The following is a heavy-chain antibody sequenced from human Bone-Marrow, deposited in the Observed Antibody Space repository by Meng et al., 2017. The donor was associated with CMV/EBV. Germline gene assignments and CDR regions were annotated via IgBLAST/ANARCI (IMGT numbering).Heavy chain of an antibody. CDR2: IYYSGST. CDR1: GGSISSYY. Sequence: GSLRLSCTVSGGSISSYYWSWIRQPPGKGLEWIGYIYYSGSTNYNPSLKSRVTISVDTSKNQFSLKLSSVTAADTAVYYCARAEAAARHWFDPWGQGTLVTVSS. J-gene: IGHJ5*02. V-gene: IGHV4-59*01. CDR3: ARAEAAARHWFDP. D-gene: IGHD6-6*01.